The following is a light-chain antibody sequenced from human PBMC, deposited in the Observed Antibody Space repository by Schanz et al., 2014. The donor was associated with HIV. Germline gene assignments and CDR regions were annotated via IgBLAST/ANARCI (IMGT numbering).Light chain of an antibody. CDR2: GDN. J-gene: IGLJ2*01. CDR1: SSNIGAGFD. V-gene: IGLV1-40*01. Sequence: QSVLTQPPSLSGAPGQWVTVSCSGGSSNIGAGFDVHWYQQLPGTAPKLLIYGDNSRPSGVSNRFSGSKSGNTASLTISGLQAEDEADYYCSSYTGSSSVIFGGGTQLTVL. CDR3: SSYTGSSSVI.